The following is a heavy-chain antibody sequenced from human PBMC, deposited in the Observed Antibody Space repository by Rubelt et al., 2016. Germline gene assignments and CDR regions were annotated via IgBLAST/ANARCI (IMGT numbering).Heavy chain of an antibody. Sequence: QLQLQESGSGLVKPSETLSLTCTVSGDSISGSSFYWGWIRQPPGKGLEWIGSIYYSGTTYYNPSLKSRVTISVDTSKHQFSLKLNSVTAADTAVYYCARGLQAVTGWGQGALVTVSS. J-gene: IGHJ4*02. V-gene: IGHV4-39*01. CDR2: IYYSGTT. D-gene: IGHD5-18*01. CDR1: GDSISGSSFY. CDR3: ARGLQAVTG.